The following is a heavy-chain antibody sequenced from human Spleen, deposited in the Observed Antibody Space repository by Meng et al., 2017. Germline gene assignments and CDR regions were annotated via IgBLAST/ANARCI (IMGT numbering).Heavy chain of an antibody. D-gene: IGHD4-11*01. J-gene: IGHJ4*02. CDR3: ARGPTTMAHDFDY. Sequence: VPLQAWGVGPLKPSETLPLTVVVSGGSFSDYYWSWIRQPPGKGLEWIGEINHSGSTNYNPSLESRATISVDTSQNNLSLKLSSVTAADSAVYYCARGPTTMAHDFDYWGQGTLVTVSS. CDR2: INHSGST. CDR1: GGSFSDYY. V-gene: IGHV4-34*01.